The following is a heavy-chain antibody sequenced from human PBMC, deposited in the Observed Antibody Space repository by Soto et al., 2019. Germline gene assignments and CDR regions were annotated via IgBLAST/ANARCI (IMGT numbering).Heavy chain of an antibody. CDR3: AKEAPVAYFDF. D-gene: IGHD2-15*01. V-gene: IGHV3-23*01. CDR2: ISGDATKT. CDR1: GFTFSSYA. J-gene: IGHJ4*02. Sequence: EVQLLESGGGLIQPGGSLRLSCAASGFTFSSYAMSWVRQAPGKGLDWVSTISGDATKTYYADSVKGRFTISRDNSKNTLYLQRNSLRVDDTAVYFCAKEAPVAYFDFWGQGTLVAVSS.